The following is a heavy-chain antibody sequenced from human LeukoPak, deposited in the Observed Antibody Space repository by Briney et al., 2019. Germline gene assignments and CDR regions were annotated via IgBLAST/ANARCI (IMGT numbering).Heavy chain of an antibody. CDR2: ISSPDSTI. J-gene: IGHJ6*04. Sequence: GGSLRLSCVASGFTLSTYEMNWVRQAPGKGLEWVSYISSPDSTIYYADSVKGRFTISRDNAKNSLYLQMNSLRAEDTAVYYCAELGITMIGGVWGKGTTVTISS. CDR1: GFTLSTYE. D-gene: IGHD3-10*02. CDR3: AELGITMIGGV. V-gene: IGHV3-48*03.